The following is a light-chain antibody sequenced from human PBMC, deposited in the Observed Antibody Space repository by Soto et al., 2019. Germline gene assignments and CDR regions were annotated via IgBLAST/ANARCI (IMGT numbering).Light chain of an antibody. CDR2: ATS. J-gene: IGKJ2*01. CDR3: QQYVTSPPMYT. CDR1: QSVSDSY. Sequence: ENVLTQSPGTLSLSPGERATLSCRASQSVSDSYLAWYQQKPGQTPRLLIYATSSRATGIPDRFSGSGSGTDLTLTISRLEPEDFAVYYCQQYVTSPPMYTFGQGTKLEIK. V-gene: IGKV3-20*01.